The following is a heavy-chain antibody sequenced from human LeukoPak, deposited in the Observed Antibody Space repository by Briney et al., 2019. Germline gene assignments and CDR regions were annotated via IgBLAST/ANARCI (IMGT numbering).Heavy chain of an antibody. J-gene: IGHJ4*02. CDR1: GFTFSSYA. CDR2: ISYDGSNK. V-gene: IGHV3-30-3*01. CDR3: ARELIMVGYSYGYGDY. D-gene: IGHD5-18*01. Sequence: GGSLRLSCAASGFTFSSYAMHWVRQAPGKGLEWVAVISYDGSNKYYADSVKGRFTISRDNSKNTLYLQMNSLRAEDTAVYYCARELIMVGYSYGYGDYWGQGTLVTVSS.